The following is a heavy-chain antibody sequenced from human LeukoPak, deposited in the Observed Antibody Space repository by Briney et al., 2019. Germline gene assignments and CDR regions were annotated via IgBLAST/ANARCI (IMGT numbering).Heavy chain of an antibody. CDR1: GFTFSSYA. J-gene: IGHJ4*02. CDR3: ALAAAASSFDY. V-gene: IGHV3-23*01. CDR2: ISASVGST. D-gene: IGHD2-15*01. Sequence: GGSLRLSCAASGFTFSSYAMSWVRQAPGKGLEWVSSISASVGSTYYADSVKGRFTISRDNSKNTLYLQMNSLRVEDTAVYYCALAAAASSFDYWGQGTLLTVSS.